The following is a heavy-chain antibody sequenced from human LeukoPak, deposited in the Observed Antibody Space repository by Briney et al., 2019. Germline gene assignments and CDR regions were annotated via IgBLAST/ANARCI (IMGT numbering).Heavy chain of an antibody. V-gene: IGHV1-18*01. CDR2: IISYNGHT. CDR1: GYTFTNYA. D-gene: IGHD1-26*01. Sequence: ASVKVSCKASGYTFTNYAITWVRQAPGQGLEWMGWIISYNGHTNYAQKLQGRVTMTTDTSTSTAYMELRSLRSDDTAVYYCAKYSGSYNHDAFDVWGQGTMVIASP. J-gene: IGHJ3*01. CDR3: AKYSGSYNHDAFDV.